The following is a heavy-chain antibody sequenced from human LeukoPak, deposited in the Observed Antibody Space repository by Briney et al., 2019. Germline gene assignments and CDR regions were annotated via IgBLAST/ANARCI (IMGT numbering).Heavy chain of an antibody. V-gene: IGHV1-2*04. D-gene: IGHD3-9*01. CDR1: GYTFTGYY. CDR2: INPNSGGT. CDR3: ARERSPRYWYYDILTGSSPEYIPSSYGMDV. Sequence: ASAKVSCKASGYTFTGYYMHWVRQAPGQGLEWMGWINPNSGGTNYAQKFQGWVTMTRDTSISTAYMELSRLRSDHTAVYYCARERSPRYWYYDILTGSSPEYIPSSYGMDVWGKGTTVTVSS. J-gene: IGHJ6*04.